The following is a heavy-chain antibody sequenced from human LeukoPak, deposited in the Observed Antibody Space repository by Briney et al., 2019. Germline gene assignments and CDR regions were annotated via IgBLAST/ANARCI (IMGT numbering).Heavy chain of an antibody. J-gene: IGHJ4*02. D-gene: IGHD6-13*01. V-gene: IGHV3-30*04. CDR3: ARDWAGSSCHDY. Sequence: GGSLRLSCAASGFTFSSYAMHWVRQAPGKGLEWVAVISYDGSNKYCADSVKGRFTISRDNSKNTLYLRMNSLRAEDTAVYYCARDWAGSSCHDYWGQGTLVTVSS. CDR1: GFTFSSYA. CDR2: ISYDGSNK.